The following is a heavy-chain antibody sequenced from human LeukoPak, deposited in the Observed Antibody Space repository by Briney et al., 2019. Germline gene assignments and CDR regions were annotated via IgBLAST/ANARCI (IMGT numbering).Heavy chain of an antibody. CDR2: ISSSGDTI. D-gene: IGHD6-19*01. CDR3: ARSYSSGYPDYYYYGMDV. V-gene: IGHV3-11*01. Sequence: GGSLRLSCAASGLTFSDFYMSWIRQAPGKGLEWVSHISSSGDTIYYADSVRGRFTISRDNARNSLYLQMNSLRADDTALYYCARSYSSGYPDYYYYGMDVWGQGTTVTVSS. CDR1: GLTFSDFY. J-gene: IGHJ6*02.